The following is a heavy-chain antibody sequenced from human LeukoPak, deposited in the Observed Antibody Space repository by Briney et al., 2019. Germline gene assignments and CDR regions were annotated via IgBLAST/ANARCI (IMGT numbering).Heavy chain of an antibody. CDR1: GGTFSSYA. J-gene: IGHJ4*02. V-gene: IGHV1-69*01. Sequence: SVKVSCKASGGTFSSYAISWVRQAPGQGLEWMGGIIPIFGTANYAQKFQGRVTITADESTSTAYMELSSLRSEDTAVYYCAKGLYDFWSGSLDYWGQGTLVTVSS. CDR2: IIPIFGTA. D-gene: IGHD3-3*01. CDR3: AKGLYDFWSGSLDY.